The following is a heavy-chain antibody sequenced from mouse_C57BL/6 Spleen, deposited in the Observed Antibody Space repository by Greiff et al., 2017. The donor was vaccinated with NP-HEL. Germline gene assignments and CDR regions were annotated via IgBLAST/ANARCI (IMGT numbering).Heavy chain of an antibody. CDR3: ARWGTTVVQDAMDD. CDR1: GYTFTGYW. Sequence: VQLQQSGAELMKPGASVKLSCKASGYTFTGYWIEWVKPRPGHGLEWIGEILPGSGGTNYNEKFKGKATFTADTSSNTAYMQLSSLTTEDSAIYYCARWGTTVVQDAMDDWGKGTTVTVSS. J-gene: IGHJ4*01. V-gene: IGHV1-9*01. D-gene: IGHD1-1*01. CDR2: ILPGSGGT.